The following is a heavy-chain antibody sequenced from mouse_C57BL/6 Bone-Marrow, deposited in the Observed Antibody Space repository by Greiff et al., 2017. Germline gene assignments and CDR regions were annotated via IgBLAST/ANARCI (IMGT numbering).Heavy chain of an antibody. V-gene: IGHV1-50*01. CDR2: IDPSDSYT. D-gene: IGHD4-1*01. CDR3: APNGDLDY. CDR1: GYTFTSYW. Sequence: QVQLQQPGAELVKPGASVKLSCKASGYTFTSYWMQWVKQRPGQGLEWIGEIDPSDSYTNYNQKFKGKATLTVDTSSSTAYMQLSSLTSEDSAVXYCAPNGDLDYWGQGTTLTVSS. J-gene: IGHJ2*01.